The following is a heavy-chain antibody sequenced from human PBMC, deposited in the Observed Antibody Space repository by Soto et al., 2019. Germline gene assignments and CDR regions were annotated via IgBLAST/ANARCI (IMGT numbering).Heavy chain of an antibody. CDR1: GFSLSTSCMG. J-gene: IGHJ3*02. CDR2: IYCDDDK. D-gene: IGHD6-19*01. CDR3: THRRSRAVAVKRDNAFDM. Sequence: QITFKESGPTLVKPTQTLTLTCSFSGFSLSTSCMGVGWIRQPPGKALEWLALIYCDDDKRYTPSLKSRLTINKDNDKHQVVLTVTEMDPVDTSTYHCTHRRSRAVAVKRDNAFDMWGERKIVT. V-gene: IGHV2-5*02.